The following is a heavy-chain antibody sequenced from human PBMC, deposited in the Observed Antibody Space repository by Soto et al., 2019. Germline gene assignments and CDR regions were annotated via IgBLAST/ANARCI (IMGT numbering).Heavy chain of an antibody. D-gene: IGHD3-16*01. J-gene: IGHJ6*02. CDR3: VMVDNYVTPTPQDV. V-gene: IGHV1-18*01. Sequence: QVQLVQSGDEVKKPGASVKVSCKASGYIFVNYGIAWVRQAPGQGLEWMGWISPYTGNTHSATKIQGRLTMTTDTSTSTAYMDLGSLTSDDTAVYYCVMVDNYVTPTPQDVGGPGTTVPVSS. CDR2: ISPYTGNT. CDR1: GYIFVNYG.